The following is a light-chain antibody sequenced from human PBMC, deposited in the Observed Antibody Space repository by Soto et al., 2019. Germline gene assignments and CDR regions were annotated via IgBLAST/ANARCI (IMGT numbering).Light chain of an antibody. V-gene: IGKV3-20*01. CDR1: QSVSSSY. CDR2: GAS. Sequence: EIVLTQSPGTLSLSPGERATLSCRASQSVSSSYLAWYQQKPGQAPRLRIYGASSRATGIPDRFSGSGSGTDVTLTSSRLEPEDFAVYYCQQYGSSPYTFGQGTKLEIK. CDR3: QQYGSSPYT. J-gene: IGKJ2*01.